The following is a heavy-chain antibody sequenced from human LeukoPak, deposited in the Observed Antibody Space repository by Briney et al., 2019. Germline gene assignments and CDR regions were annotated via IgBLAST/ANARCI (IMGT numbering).Heavy chain of an antibody. CDR2: INHSGNT. D-gene: IGHD3-10*01. J-gene: IGHJ4*02. CDR1: GGSFSDYY. CDR3: ARTPYYGSGSAIDY. V-gene: IGHV4-34*01. Sequence: PSETLSLTCAVYGGSFSDYYWSWIRQPPGMGLEWIGEINHSGNTNYNPSLKSRATISVDTSKNQFSLKLTSLTAADTAVYYCARTPYYGSGSAIDYWGQGSLATVSS.